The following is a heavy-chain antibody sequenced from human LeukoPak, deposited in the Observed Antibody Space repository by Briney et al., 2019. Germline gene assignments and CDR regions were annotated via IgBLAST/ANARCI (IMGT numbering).Heavy chain of an antibody. J-gene: IGHJ6*03. CDR2: ISGYNGNT. Sequence: ASVKVSCKASGYTFTSYGISWVRQAPGQGLEWMGWISGYNGNTIYAQKFQGRVTMTTDTSTRAAQMELRSLSSDDTAVDYCARVGGCSGNGCYSGVYHYYYMDVWGKGTTVTVSS. CDR3: ARVGGCSGNGCYSGVYHYYYMDV. CDR1: GYTFTSYG. D-gene: IGHD2-15*01. V-gene: IGHV1-18*01.